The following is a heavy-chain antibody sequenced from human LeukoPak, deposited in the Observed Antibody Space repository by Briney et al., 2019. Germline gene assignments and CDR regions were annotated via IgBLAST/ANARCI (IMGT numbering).Heavy chain of an antibody. CDR3: ARDYVKYYDFWSGYYQPTTFDY. CDR2: IIPILGIA. D-gene: IGHD3-3*01. V-gene: IGHV1-69*04. J-gene: IGHJ4*02. CDR1: GGTFSSYA. Sequence: ASVKVSCKASGGTFSSYAISWVRQAPGQGPEWMGRIIPILGIANYAQKFQGRVTITADKSTSTAYMELSSLRSEDTAVYYCARDYVKYYDFWSGYYQPTTFDYWGQGTLVTVSS.